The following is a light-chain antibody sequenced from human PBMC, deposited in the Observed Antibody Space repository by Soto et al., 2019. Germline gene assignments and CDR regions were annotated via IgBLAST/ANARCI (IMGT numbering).Light chain of an antibody. V-gene: IGKV1-27*01. CDR3: QQYGSSPTWT. CDR1: QGISSY. CDR2: SAS. Sequence: GERSTSSCWASQGISSYLNWYRQKPGKVPKLLIYSASNLQSGVPSRLSGSGSGTDFTLTISRLEPEDFAVYYCQQYGSSPTWTFGQGTKVDIK. J-gene: IGKJ1*01.